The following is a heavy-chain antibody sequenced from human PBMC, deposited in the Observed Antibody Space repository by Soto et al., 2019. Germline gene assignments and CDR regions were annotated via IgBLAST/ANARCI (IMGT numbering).Heavy chain of an antibody. CDR1: GGSISSGGYY. CDR3: AIYDSSGSRGFQH. D-gene: IGHD3-22*01. J-gene: IGHJ1*01. CDR2: IYYSGST. Sequence: QVQLQESGPGLVKPSQTLSLTCPVSGGSISSGGYYWSWIRQHPGKGLEWIGYIYYSGSTYYNPSLKSRVTISVDTSKNQFSLKLSSVTAADTAVYYCAIYDSSGSRGFQHWGQGTLVTVSS. V-gene: IGHV4-31*03.